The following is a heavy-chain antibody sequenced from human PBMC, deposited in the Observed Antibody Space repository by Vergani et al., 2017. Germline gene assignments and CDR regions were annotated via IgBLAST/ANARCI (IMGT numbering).Heavy chain of an antibody. CDR2: ISSSGSTI. CDR3: AKEQNRWGSHGDYFDY. CDR1: GFTFSSYE. Sequence: EVQLVESGGGLVQPGGSLRLSCPASGFTFSSYEMNWVRQAPGKGLEWVAYISSSGSTIYYADSVKGRFTISSDNDKNSLYLQMNSLRAEDTALYYCAKEQNRWGSHGDYFDYWGQGTLVTVSS. J-gene: IGHJ4*02. D-gene: IGHD3-16*01. V-gene: IGHV3-48*03.